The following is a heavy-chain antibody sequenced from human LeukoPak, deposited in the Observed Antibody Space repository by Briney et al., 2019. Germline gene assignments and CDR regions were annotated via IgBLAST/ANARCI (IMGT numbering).Heavy chain of an antibody. V-gene: IGHV1-18*01. CDR3: ARGQYCSSSSCYLNYYYGMDV. CDR1: GGTFSSYA. D-gene: IGHD2-2*01. Sequence: GASVKVSCKASGGTFSSYAISWVRQAPGQGLEWMGWISAYYGNTTYAQKLQGRVTMTTDTSTSTAYMELRSLRSDDTAVYYCARGQYCSSSSCYLNYYYGMDVWGQGTTVTVSS. CDR2: ISAYYGNT. J-gene: IGHJ6*02.